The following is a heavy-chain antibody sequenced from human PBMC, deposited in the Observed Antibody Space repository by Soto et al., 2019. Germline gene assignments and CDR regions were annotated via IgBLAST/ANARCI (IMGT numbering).Heavy chain of an antibody. D-gene: IGHD3-10*01. Sequence: GESLKISCKGSGYIFRNNWITWVRQMPGKGLEWVGRIDLTDSYTNYSPSFQGHVTISADKSISTAYLQWSSLKASDTAMYYCARLSGFGAVGYYYGMDVWGQGTTVTVSS. J-gene: IGHJ6*02. CDR1: GYIFRNNW. CDR3: ARLSGFGAVGYYYGMDV. CDR2: IDLTDSYT. V-gene: IGHV5-10-1*01.